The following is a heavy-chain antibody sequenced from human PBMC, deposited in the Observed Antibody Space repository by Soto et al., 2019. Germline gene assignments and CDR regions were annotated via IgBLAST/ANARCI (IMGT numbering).Heavy chain of an antibody. D-gene: IGHD2-15*01. CDR1: GFTFSSYS. V-gene: IGHV3-21*01. CDR3: ASDCSGGSCYSELYYYYYGMDV. CDR2: ISSSSSYI. Sequence: PGGSLRLSCAASGFTFSSYSMNWVRQAPGKGLEWVSSISSSSSYIYYADSVKGRFTISRDNAKNSLYLQMNSLRAEDTAVYYCASDCSGGSCYSELYYYYYGMDVWGQGTTVTVSS. J-gene: IGHJ6*02.